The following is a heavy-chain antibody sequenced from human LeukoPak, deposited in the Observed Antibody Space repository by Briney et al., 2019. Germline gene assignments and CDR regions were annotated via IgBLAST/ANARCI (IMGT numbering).Heavy chain of an antibody. J-gene: IGHJ4*02. V-gene: IGHV4-4*02. D-gene: IGHD4-17*01. Sequence: SETLSLTCAVSGGSISSSNWWSWVCQPPGKGLEWIGEIYHSGSTNYNPSLKSRVTISADKSKNQFSLKLSSVTAADTAVYYCARKAVTTSPPGDYWGQGTLVTVSS. CDR1: GGSISSSNW. CDR2: IYHSGST. CDR3: ARKAVTTSPPGDY.